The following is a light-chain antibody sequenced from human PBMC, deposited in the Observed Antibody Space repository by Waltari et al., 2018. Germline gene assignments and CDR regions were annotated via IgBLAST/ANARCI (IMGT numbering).Light chain of an antibody. Sequence: QSALTQPASVSGSPGPSITISCTGTSSDVGRHNLVSWYQHHPGKASKLMIYEDTKRPSGVSNRFSGSKSGNTASLTISGLQAEDEADYYCCSYAGGTASILLGGGTKLTVL. J-gene: IGLJ2*01. CDR2: EDT. CDR1: SSDVGRHNL. V-gene: IGLV2-23*01. CDR3: CSYAGGTASIL.